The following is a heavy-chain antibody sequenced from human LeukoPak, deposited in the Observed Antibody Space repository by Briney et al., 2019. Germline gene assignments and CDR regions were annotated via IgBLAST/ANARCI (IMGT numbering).Heavy chain of an antibody. Sequence: GESLKISCKGSGYSFTSYWISWVRQMPGKGLEWMGRIDPSDSYTNYSPSFQGHVTISADKSISTAYLQWCSLKASDTAMYYCARLQDSSGWYTLNYYYYYGMDVWGQGTTVTVSS. CDR2: IDPSDSYT. CDR3: ARLQDSSGWYTLNYYYYYGMDV. D-gene: IGHD6-19*01. J-gene: IGHJ6*02. V-gene: IGHV5-10-1*01. CDR1: GYSFTSYW.